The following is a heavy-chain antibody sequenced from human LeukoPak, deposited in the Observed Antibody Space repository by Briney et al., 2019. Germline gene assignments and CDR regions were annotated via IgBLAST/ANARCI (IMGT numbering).Heavy chain of an antibody. D-gene: IGHD1-26*01. CDR2: ITSSSSYI. CDR1: GFTFSSYN. J-gene: IGHJ6*03. Sequence: GGSLRLSCAASGFTFSSYNMNWVRQAPGKGLEWVSSITSSSSYIYYADSVKGRFTISRDNAKNSLYLQMDSLRVEDTAEYYCARDPYSGNYGAYYYYMDVWGKGTTVTVSS. V-gene: IGHV3-21*06. CDR3: ARDPYSGNYGAYYYYMDV.